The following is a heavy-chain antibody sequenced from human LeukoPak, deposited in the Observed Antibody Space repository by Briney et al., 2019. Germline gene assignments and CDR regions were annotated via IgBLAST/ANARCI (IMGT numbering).Heavy chain of an antibody. CDR2: ISSSSSYI. Sequence: PGGSLRLSCAASGFTFSAYEMNWVRQAPGKGLEWVSSISSSSSYIYYADSVKGRFTISRDNAKNSLYLQMNSLRAEDTAVYYCARVGGIAAAGTFFVSFDYWGQGTLVTVSS. D-gene: IGHD6-13*01. J-gene: IGHJ4*02. CDR3: ARVGGIAAAGTFFVSFDY. CDR1: GFTFSAYE. V-gene: IGHV3-21*01.